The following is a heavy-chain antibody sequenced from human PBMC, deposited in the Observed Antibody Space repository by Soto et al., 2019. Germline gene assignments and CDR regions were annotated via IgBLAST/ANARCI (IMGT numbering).Heavy chain of an antibody. CDR2: IYYSGST. V-gene: IGHV4-31*03. J-gene: IGHJ6*02. Sequence: QVRLEESGPGLVKPSETLSLICSVSGGSVNNADYFWSWIRHHPENGLEWIGYIYYSGSTRYNPSIKIRATLSIDTSKNQFSLRLNSVTVADTAVYFCARDADYGGSRGGMDAWGRGTTVTVSS. CDR1: GGSVNNADYF. D-gene: IGHD4-17*01. CDR3: ARDADYGGSRGGMDA.